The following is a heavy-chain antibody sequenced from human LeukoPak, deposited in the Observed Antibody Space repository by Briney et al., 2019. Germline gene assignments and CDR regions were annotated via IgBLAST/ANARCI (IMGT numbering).Heavy chain of an antibody. J-gene: IGHJ3*02. V-gene: IGHV3-64*01. CDR1: GFTFSRYD. D-gene: IGHD2-8*01. Sequence: PGGSLRLSCGASGFTFSRYDVHWVRQAPGKGGVYVSAISSNGGSTYYANSVKGRFTISRDNSKNTLYLQMGSLRAEDMAVYYCARGQWATGAFDIWGQGTMVTVSS. CDR3: ARGQWATGAFDI. CDR2: ISSNGGST.